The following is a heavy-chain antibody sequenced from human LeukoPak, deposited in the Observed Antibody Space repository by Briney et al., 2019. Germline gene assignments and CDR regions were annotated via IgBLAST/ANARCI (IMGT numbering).Heavy chain of an antibody. D-gene: IGHD1-26*01. J-gene: IGHJ4*02. CDR2: IYTGDSDT. CDR1: GCSFTNYW. CDR3: TRALMGAPDY. V-gene: IGHV5-51*01. Sequence: GESLKISCKASGCSFTNYWIGWVRQMPGKGLEWLGIIYTGDSDTRYSPSLQGQVTISVDKSSTTAYLQWSSLKASDTAMYYCTRALMGAPDYWGQGTLVIVSS.